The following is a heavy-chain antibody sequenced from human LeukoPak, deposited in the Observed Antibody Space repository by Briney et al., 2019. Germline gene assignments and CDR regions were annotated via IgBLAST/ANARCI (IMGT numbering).Heavy chain of an antibody. CDR1: GFTFSSYA. D-gene: IGHD1-1*01. V-gene: IGHV3-23*01. Sequence: GGSLRLSCAASGFTFSSYAMSWVRQAPGKGLEWVSAISGSGGSTYYPDSVKDRLTISRDNSKNTQDLQMNRQRAEDTAVYYCAKGQQNWYYYYMDVWGKGTTVTVSS. J-gene: IGHJ6*03. CDR2: ISGSGGST. CDR3: AKGQQNWYYYYMDV.